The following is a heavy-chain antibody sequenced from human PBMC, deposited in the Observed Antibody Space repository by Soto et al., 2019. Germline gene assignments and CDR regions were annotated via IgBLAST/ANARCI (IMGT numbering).Heavy chain of an antibody. CDR2: ISYDGSNK. V-gene: IGHV3-30-3*01. CDR1: GFTFSNYA. D-gene: IGHD2-15*01. CDR3: ARDGGCSGGSCYNSLGYYYYYGMDV. J-gene: IGHJ6*02. Sequence: QVQLVESGGGVVQPGRSLRLSCTASGFTFSNYAMHWVRQAPGKGLEWVAVISYDGSNKYYADSVKGRFTISRDNSKNTLYLQMNCLTTEDTAVYYCARDGGCSGGSCYNSLGYYYYYGMDVWGQGTTVTVSS.